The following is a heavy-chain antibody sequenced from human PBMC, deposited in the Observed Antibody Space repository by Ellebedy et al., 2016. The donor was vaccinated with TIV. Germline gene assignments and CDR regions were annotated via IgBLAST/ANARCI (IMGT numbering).Heavy chain of an antibody. D-gene: IGHD2-15*01. V-gene: IGHV3-23*01. CDR2: IDGNAIMT. CDR3: ASRMTPDY. J-gene: IGHJ4*02. Sequence: GESLKISCVVSGFSFRSYAMSWVRQAAGTGLEWVSGIDGNAIMTYYTDSVKGRFTISRDNSKNTLYLQMNSLRAEDTAVYYCASRMTPDYWGQGALVTVSS. CDR1: GFSFRSYA.